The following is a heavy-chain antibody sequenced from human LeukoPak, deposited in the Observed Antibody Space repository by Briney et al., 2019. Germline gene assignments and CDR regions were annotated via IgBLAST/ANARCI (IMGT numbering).Heavy chain of an antibody. CDR2: IGDSGGST. CDR3: AKAGVAGTVEYYYYGMDV. CDR1: GFTFSNYA. D-gene: IGHD6-19*01. Sequence: GGSLRLSCAASGFTFSNYAMSWVRQAQGKGLEWVSDIGDSGGSTYYADSVKGRFTISRDNSKNTLYLQMNSLRAEDTAVYYCAKAGVAGTVEYYYYGMDVWGQGTTVTVSS. J-gene: IGHJ6*02. V-gene: IGHV3-23*01.